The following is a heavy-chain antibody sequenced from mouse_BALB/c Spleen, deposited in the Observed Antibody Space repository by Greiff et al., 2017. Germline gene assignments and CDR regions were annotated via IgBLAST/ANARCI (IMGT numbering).Heavy chain of an antibody. CDR3: ASPLRGYDEAFAY. D-gene: IGHD2-2*01. J-gene: IGHJ3*01. CDR1: GYTFTNYW. V-gene: IGHV1-63*02. Sequence: QVQLQQSGAELVRPGTSVKISCKASGYTFTNYWLGWVKQRPGHGLEWIGDIYPGGGYTNYNEKFKGKATLTADTSSSTAYMQLSSLTSEDSAVYFCASPLRGYDEAFAYWGQGTLVTVSA. CDR2: IYPGGGYT.